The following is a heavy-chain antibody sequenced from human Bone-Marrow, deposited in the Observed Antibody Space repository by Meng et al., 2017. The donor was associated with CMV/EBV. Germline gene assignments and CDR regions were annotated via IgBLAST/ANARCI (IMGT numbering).Heavy chain of an antibody. V-gene: IGHV3-33*06. CDR2: IWYDGSNK. CDR1: GFTFSSYG. Sequence: GGSLRLSCAASGFTFSSYGMHWVRQAPGKGLEWVAVIWYDGSNKYYADSVKGRFTISRDNSKNTLYLQMNSLRAEDTAVYYCAKDYKYQRGMDVWGQGNTVTVSS. D-gene: IGHD2-2*01. CDR3: AKDYKYQRGMDV. J-gene: IGHJ6*02.